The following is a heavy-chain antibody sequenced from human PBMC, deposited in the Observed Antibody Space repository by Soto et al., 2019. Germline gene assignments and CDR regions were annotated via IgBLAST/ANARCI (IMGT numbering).Heavy chain of an antibody. CDR3: AGRSGSSDY. Sequence: GSLRLSCAASGXTFSNYTMHWVRQAPGKGLEWVALISYDEIDKYFADAVKGRFTISRDNSKNTLYLQMDSMRDEDTAVYYCAGRSGSSDYWGRGTLVTVSS. V-gene: IGHV3-30*04. J-gene: IGHJ4*02. CDR1: GXTFSNYT. CDR2: ISYDEIDK. D-gene: IGHD3-10*01.